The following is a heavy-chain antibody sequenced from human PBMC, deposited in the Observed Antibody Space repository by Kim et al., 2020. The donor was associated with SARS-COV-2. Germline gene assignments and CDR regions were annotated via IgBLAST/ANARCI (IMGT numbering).Heavy chain of an antibody. CDR2: FSSSNSYV. D-gene: IGHD2-2*01. J-gene: IGHJ3*01. CDR1: EFTFSTYT. V-gene: IGHV3-21*01. CDR3: VVVPAATHLFDF. Sequence: GGSLRLSCVASEFTFSTYTMDWVRQAPGKGMEWVSSFSSSNSYVNYADSVMGRFTISRDNAKNSLFLDMNSLRAEDTAVYYRVVVPAATHLFDFWGQGTIVTVSS.